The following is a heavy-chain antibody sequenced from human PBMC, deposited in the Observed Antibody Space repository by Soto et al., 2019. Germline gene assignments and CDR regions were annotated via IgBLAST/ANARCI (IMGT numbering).Heavy chain of an antibody. Sequence: PSETLSLTCTVSGGSISSGDYYWSWIRQPPGKGLESIGYVSYTGTTTYNPSLKNRVTISVDTSKNQFYLKLRSVTAADTAVYYCARDILSGVSWGWAFDIWGQGTMVNVSS. D-gene: IGHD3-16*01. V-gene: IGHV4-61*08. J-gene: IGHJ3*02. CDR2: VSYTGTT. CDR3: ARDILSGVSWGWAFDI. CDR1: GGSISSGDYY.